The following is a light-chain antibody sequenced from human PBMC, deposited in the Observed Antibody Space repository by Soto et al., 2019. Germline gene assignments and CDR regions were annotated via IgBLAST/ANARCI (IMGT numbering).Light chain of an antibody. CDR2: DAS. J-gene: IGKJ4*01. Sequence: ENVLTQSPGTLSLSPGERVTLSCRASQSVRNSYLAWYQQKPGQAPRLLIYDASSRATGIPDRFSGSGSVTDFTFTISRLEPEDFAVYYCQQYGSSPLTFGGGTKVEIK. V-gene: IGKV3-20*01. CDR3: QQYGSSPLT. CDR1: QSVRNSY.